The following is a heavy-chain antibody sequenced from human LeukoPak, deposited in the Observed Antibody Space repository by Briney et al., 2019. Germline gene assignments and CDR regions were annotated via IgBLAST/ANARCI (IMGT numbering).Heavy chain of an antibody. CDR2: INSDGSST. J-gene: IGHJ4*02. CDR3: AKGGATVIDY. V-gene: IGHV3-74*01. D-gene: IGHD4-17*01. CDR1: GFTFSNYW. Sequence: GGSLRLSCAASGFTFSNYWMHWVRQAPGKGLVWVSRINSDGSSTASADSVKGRLTISRDNAKNTLYLQMNSLRAEDTAVYYCAKGGATVIDYWGQGTLVTVSS.